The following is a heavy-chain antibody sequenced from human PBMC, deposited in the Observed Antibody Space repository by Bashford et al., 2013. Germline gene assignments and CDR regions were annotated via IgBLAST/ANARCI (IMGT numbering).Heavy chain of an antibody. D-gene: IGHD3-3*01. Sequence: SETLSLTCTVSNGSTDYYYWSWIRQSPGKGLEWIGFIHYTGSTKYNPSFSSRVTISLDTSKSQFSLRMTSVTTADTAIYFCAREKLRYLEKTGNWFDPGAREPWSPSPQ. CDR3: AREKLRYLEKTGNWFDP. J-gene: IGHJ5*02. V-gene: IGHV4-59*01. CDR1: NGSTDYYY. CDR2: IHYTGST.